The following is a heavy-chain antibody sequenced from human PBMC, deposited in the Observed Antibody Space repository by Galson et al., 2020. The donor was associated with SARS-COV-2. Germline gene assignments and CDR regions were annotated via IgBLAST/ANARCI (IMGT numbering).Heavy chain of an antibody. CDR3: TRASRPPVVSVFIGGPNNFDA. CDR2: ISHSGST. CDR1: GGSFSGHY. D-gene: IGHD3-16*01. Sequence: ASETLSLTCAVYGGSFSGHYWNWIRQSPGKGLQWIGEISHSGSTEYVSSLRSRVTMSVDRSKNQFSLRLRSVTAADTAVYYCTRASRPPVVSVFIGGPNNFDAWSQGTLVTVSS. J-gene: IGHJ4*02. V-gene: IGHV4-34*01.